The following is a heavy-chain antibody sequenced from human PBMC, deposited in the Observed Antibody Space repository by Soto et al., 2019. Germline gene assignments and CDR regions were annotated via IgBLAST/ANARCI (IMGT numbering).Heavy chain of an antibody. CDR2: ISWNSGSI. D-gene: IGHD6-6*01. CDR1: GFTFDDYA. Sequence: HPGGSLRLSCAASGFTFDDYAMHWVRQAPGKGLEWVSGISWNSGSIGYADSVKGRFTISRDNAKNSLYLQMNSLRAEDTALYYCAKDTRQEYSSSSSGFDYWGQGTLVTVSS. V-gene: IGHV3-9*01. J-gene: IGHJ4*02. CDR3: AKDTRQEYSSSSSGFDY.